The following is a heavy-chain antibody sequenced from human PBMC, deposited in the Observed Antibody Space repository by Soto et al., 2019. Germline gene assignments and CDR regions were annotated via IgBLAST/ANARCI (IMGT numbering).Heavy chain of an antibody. Sequence: GSLRLSCSASGFTFSIYWMHWVLQASGKGLVWVSRISFDGSTTTYADSVKGRFTISRDNAKNTLYLQMNSLRAEDTAVYYCARGGAHTAMANEYWGQGALVTVSS. J-gene: IGHJ4*02. V-gene: IGHV3-74*01. CDR3: ARGGAHTAMANEY. CDR1: GFTFSIYW. CDR2: ISFDGSTT. D-gene: IGHD5-18*01.